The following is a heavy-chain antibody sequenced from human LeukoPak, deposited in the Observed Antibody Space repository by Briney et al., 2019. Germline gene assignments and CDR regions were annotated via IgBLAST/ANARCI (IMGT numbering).Heavy chain of an antibody. J-gene: IGHJ4*02. CDR2: ISGDGGST. D-gene: IGHD6-13*01. CDR3: AKDMGYSSSWYAGGYDY. Sequence: GGSLRPSCAASGFTFSTYEMNWVRQAPGKGLEWVSLISGDGGSTYYADSVKGRFTISRDNSKNSLYLQMNSLRTEDTALYYCAKDMGYSSSWYAGGYDYWGQGTLVTVSS. V-gene: IGHV3-43*02. CDR1: GFTFSTYE.